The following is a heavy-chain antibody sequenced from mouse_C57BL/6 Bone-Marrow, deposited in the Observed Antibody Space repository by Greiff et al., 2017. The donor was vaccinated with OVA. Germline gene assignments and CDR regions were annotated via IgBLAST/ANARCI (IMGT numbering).Heavy chain of an antibody. J-gene: IGHJ4*01. CDR2: LSNGGGST. CDR3: AATVVSYYAMDY. CDR1: GFTFSDYY. V-gene: IGHV5-12*01. Sequence: EVKLMESGGGLVQPGGSLKLSCAASGFTFSDYYMYWVRQTPEKRLEWVAYLSNGGGSTYYPDPVKGRFTIFRDNAKNTLYLHMSRLKSEDTAMYYCAATVVSYYAMDYWGQGTSVTVSS. D-gene: IGHD1-1*01.